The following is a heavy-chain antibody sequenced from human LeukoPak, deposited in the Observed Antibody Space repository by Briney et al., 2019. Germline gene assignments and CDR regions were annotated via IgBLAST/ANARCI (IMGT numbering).Heavy chain of an antibody. V-gene: IGHV1-18*01. CDR3: ARDSHYSSSWYPLNDAYYYYGMDV. J-gene: IGHJ6*02. CDR1: GYTFTSYG. CDR2: ISAYNGNT. Sequence: ASVKVSCKASGYTFTSYGISWVRQAPGQGLEWMGWISAYNGNTNYAQKLQGRVTMTTDTSTSTAYMELRSLRSDDTAVYYCARDSHYSSSWYPLNDAYYYYGMDVWGQGTTVTVSS. D-gene: IGHD6-13*01.